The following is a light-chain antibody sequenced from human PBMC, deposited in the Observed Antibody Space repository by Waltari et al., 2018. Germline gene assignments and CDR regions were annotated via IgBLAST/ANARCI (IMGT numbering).Light chain of an antibody. CDR3: QQYNNWPLFT. CDR1: QSGSSN. V-gene: IGKV3-15*01. Sequence: ILMTQSPATLSVSPGERATLSCRASQSGSSNLAWYQQKPGQAPRLLIYGASTRATGIPARFSGSGSGTEFTLTISSMQSEDFAVYYCQQYNNWPLFTFGPGTKVDIK. CDR2: GAS. J-gene: IGKJ3*01.